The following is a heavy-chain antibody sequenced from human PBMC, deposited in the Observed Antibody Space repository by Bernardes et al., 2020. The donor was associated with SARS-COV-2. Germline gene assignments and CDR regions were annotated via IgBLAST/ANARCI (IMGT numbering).Heavy chain of an antibody. D-gene: IGHD2-2*01. CDR3: ARAFPDCSSTSCYPHYYYYYYMDV. J-gene: IGHJ6*03. CDR2: INPNSGGT. CDR1: GYTFTGYY. Sequence: ASVKVSCKASGYTFTGYYMHWVRQAPGQGLEWMGWINPNSGGTNYAQKFQGRVTMTRDTSISTAYMELSRLRSDDTAVYYCARAFPDCSSTSCYPHYYYYYYMDVWGKGTTVTGSS. V-gene: IGHV1-2*02.